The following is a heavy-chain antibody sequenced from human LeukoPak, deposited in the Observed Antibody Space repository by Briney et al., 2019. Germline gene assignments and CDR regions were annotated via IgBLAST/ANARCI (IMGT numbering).Heavy chain of an antibody. Sequence: GGSLRLSCSGSGFTFSSYWMHWVRQAPGKGLVWVSHIINDGSRTSYADSVKGRFTISRDNAKNTVYLQMNSLRAEDTAVYYCARSDGGFDYWGQGTLVTVSA. D-gene: IGHD5-24*01. CDR1: GFTFSSYW. J-gene: IGHJ4*02. V-gene: IGHV3-74*01. CDR3: ARSDGGFDY. CDR2: IINDGSRT.